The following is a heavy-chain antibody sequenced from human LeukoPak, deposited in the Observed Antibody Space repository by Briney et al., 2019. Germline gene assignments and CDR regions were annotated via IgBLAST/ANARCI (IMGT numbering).Heavy chain of an antibody. CDR2: INWNGGST. CDR1: GFTFSDYY. D-gene: IGHD3-3*02. Sequence: GGSLRLSCAASGFTFSDYYMTWVRQAPGKGLEWVSGINWNGGSTGYADSVKGRFTISRDNAKNSLYLQMNSLRAEDTALYYCAREDSIIKYFDYWGQGTLVTVSS. V-gene: IGHV3-20*04. CDR3: AREDSIIKYFDY. J-gene: IGHJ4*02.